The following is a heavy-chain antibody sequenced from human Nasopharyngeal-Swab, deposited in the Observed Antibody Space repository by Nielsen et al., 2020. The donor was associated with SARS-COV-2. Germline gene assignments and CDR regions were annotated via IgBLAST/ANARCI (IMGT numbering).Heavy chain of an antibody. V-gene: IGHV3-23*01. D-gene: IGHD3-16*02. J-gene: IGHJ4*02. CDR2: ISGSGGST. CDR3: AKDRNDYIWGSYRLTFDY. Sequence: VRQAPGKGLEWVPAISGSGGSTYYADSVKGRFTISRDNSKNTLYLQMNSLRAEDTAVYYCAKDRNDYIWGSYRLTFDYWGQGTLVTVSS.